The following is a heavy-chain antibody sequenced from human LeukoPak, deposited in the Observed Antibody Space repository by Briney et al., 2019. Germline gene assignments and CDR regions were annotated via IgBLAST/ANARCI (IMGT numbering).Heavy chain of an antibody. CDR1: GSTFTSYY. J-gene: IGHJ6*02. CDR3: ARDRYVERRGDYYYGMDV. V-gene: IGHV1-46*01. CDR2: INPSGGST. D-gene: IGHD1-1*01. Sequence: ASVKVSFKASGSTFTSYYMHWVRQAPGQGLEWMGIINPSGGSTSYAQKFQGRVTMTRDTSTSTVYMELSSLRSEDTAVYYCARDRYVERRGDYYYGMDVWGQGTTVTVSS.